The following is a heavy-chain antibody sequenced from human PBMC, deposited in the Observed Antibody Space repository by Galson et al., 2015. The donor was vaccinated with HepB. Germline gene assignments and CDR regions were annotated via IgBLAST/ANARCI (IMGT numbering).Heavy chain of an antibody. CDR3: AKAGPNYDFWSGYPRAGFEI. V-gene: IGHV3-23*01. J-gene: IGHJ3*02. CDR1: GFTFSNYA. Sequence: SLRLSCAASGFTFSNYAMSWVRQAPGKGLEWVSGISGSGGSTYYADSVKGRFTISRDNSKNTLDLQMNSLRAEDTAVYYCAKAGPNYDFWSGYPRAGFEIWGQGTMVTVSS. D-gene: IGHD3-3*01. CDR2: ISGSGGST.